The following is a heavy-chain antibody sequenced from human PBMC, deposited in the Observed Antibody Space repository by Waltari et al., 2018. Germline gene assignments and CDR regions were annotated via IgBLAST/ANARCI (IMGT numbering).Heavy chain of an antibody. V-gene: IGHV1-3*01. CDR3: ATGQTGTSIVYYYGMDV. D-gene: IGHD1-1*01. J-gene: IGHJ6*02. CDR2: INAGNGNT. Sequence: QVQLVQSGAEVKKPGASVKVSCKASGYTFTSYAMHWVRQAPGQRLEWMGWINAGNGNTKYSQKFQGRVTITRDTSASTAYMELSSLRSEDTAVYYCATGQTGTSIVYYYGMDVWGQGTTVTVSS. CDR1: GYTFTSYA.